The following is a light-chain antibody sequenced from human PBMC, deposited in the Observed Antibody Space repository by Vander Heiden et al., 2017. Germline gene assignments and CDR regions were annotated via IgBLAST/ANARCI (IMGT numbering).Light chain of an antibody. CDR1: NNGSRS. Sequence: SYVLTLPPSGSLAPGQPAGITCGGNNNGSRSEHWYQQKPGQAPVLVVYDDSDRPSGIPMRFSGSNSGNTATLTISRVEAGDEADYDCQVWDSSSDHGVFGGGTKLTVL. V-gene: IGLV3-21*02. J-gene: IGLJ3*02. CDR3: QVWDSSSDHGV. CDR2: DDS.